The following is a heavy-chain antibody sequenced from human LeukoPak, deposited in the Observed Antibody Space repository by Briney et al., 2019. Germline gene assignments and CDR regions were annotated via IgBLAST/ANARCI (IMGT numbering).Heavy chain of an antibody. CDR3: AKDRLTIFGVVTDAFDI. CDR1: GFTFSSYA. J-gene: IGHJ3*02. Sequence: GGSLRLSCAASGFTFSSYAMSWARQAPGKGLEWVSAISGSGGSTYYADSVKGRFTISRDNSKNTLYLQMNSLRAEDTAVYYCAKDRLTIFGVVTDAFDIWGQGTMVTVSS. V-gene: IGHV3-23*01. D-gene: IGHD3-3*01. CDR2: ISGSGGST.